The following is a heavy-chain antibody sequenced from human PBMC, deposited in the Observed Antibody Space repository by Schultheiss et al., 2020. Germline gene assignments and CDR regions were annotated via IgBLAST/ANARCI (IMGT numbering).Heavy chain of an antibody. CDR3: ARTVASVDY. Sequence: GGSPRLSCAASGFTFSSYAMHWVRQAPGKGLEWVAVISYDGSNKYYADSVKGRFTISRDNSKNTLYLQMNSLRAEDTAVYYCARTVASVDYWGQGTLVTVSS. D-gene: IGHD4-11*01. CDR2: ISYDGSNK. CDR1: GFTFSSYA. V-gene: IGHV3-30-3*01. J-gene: IGHJ4*02.